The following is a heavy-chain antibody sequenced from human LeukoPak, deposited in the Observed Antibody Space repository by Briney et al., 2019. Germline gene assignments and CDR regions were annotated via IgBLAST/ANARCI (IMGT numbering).Heavy chain of an antibody. CDR3: AELGITMIGGV. D-gene: IGHD3-10*02. CDR2: ISSRSSYI. J-gene: IGHJ6*04. CDR1: GFTFSSHN. Sequence: GGSLRLSCAASGFTFSSHNMNWVRQAPGKGLEWVSSISSRSSYIYYADSVKGRLTISRDNAKNSLYLQMNSLRAEDTAVYYCAELGITMIGGVWGKGTTVTISS. V-gene: IGHV3-21*01.